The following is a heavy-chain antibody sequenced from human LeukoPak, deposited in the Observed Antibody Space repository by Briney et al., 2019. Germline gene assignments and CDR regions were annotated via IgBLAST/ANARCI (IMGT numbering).Heavy chain of an antibody. CDR1: GFTFDMYA. CDR2: VSGGVGAT. CDR3: TKGGDFTNSWYYYGMDV. Sequence: GGSLRLSCAASGFTFDMYAISWGRQAPGKGLEWVASVSGGVGATYYSDSVRGRFTISRDNSKKTVSLQLNSLRAEDTAVYYSTKGGDFTNSWYYYGMDVWGQGTTVSVSS. J-gene: IGHJ6*02. D-gene: IGHD6-13*01. V-gene: IGHV3-23*01.